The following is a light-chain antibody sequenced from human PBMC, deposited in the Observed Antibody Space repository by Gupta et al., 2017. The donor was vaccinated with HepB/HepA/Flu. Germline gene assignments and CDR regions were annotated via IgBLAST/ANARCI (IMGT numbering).Light chain of an antibody. CDR2: DVR. J-gene: IGLJ3*02. Sequence: QSALTQPRSVSGSPGQSVTLPCTGTRSDVGTYNFVSWFQQHPGKAPKLMIYDVRKRPSGVPDRFSGSKSGNTASLTISGLQAEDEADYYCCSYAGSKSWVFGGGTKVTVL. CDR1: RSDVGTYNF. V-gene: IGLV2-11*01. CDR3: CSYAGSKSWV.